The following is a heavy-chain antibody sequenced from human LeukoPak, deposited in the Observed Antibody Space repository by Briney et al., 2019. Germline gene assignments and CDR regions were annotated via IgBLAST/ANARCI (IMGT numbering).Heavy chain of an antibody. CDR2: ISYDGSNK. CDR3: AKSDDGGLYYFDY. J-gene: IGHJ4*02. CDR1: GFTFSNYG. Sequence: PGGSLRLSCAASGFTFSNYGMHWVRQAPGKGLEWVVVISYDGSNKYYADSVKGRFTISRDNSKNTLYLQMNSLRAEDTAVYYCAKSDDGGLYYFDYWGQGTLVTVSS. V-gene: IGHV3-30*18. D-gene: IGHD3-16*01.